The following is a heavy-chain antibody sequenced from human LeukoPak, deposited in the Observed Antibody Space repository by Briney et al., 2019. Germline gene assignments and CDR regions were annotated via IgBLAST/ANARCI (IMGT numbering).Heavy chain of an antibody. V-gene: IGHV4-59*01. Sequence: SETLSLTCTVSGGSISSYYWSWIRQPPGKGLEWIGYIYYSGSTNYNPSLKSRVTISVDTSKNQFSLKLSSVTAADPAVYSCARTTEAHSWRTRYYDYYMDVWGKGTTVTVSS. J-gene: IGHJ6*03. CDR1: GGSISSYY. CDR3: ARTTEAHSWRTRYYDYYMDV. CDR2: IYYSGST. D-gene: IGHD6-13*01.